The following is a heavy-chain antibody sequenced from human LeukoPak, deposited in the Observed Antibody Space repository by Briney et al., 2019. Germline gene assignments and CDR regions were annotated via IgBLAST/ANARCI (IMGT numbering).Heavy chain of an antibody. CDR1: GGTFSSYA. CDR3: ARDLATLGFDY. D-gene: IGHD4-23*01. Sequence: SVRVSCKASGGTFSSYAISWVRQAPGQGLEWMGRIIPTFGTANYAQKFQGRVTITTDESTSTAYMELSSLRSEDTAVYYCARDLATLGFDYWGQGTLVTVSS. V-gene: IGHV1-69*05. CDR2: IIPTFGTA. J-gene: IGHJ4*02.